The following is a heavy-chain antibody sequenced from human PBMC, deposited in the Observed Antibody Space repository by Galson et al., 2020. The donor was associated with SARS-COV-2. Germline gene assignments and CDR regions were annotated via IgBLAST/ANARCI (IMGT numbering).Heavy chain of an antibody. Sequence: LSLNCAASGFTFRSYWLHWVHPPPGKGLVWVTRNYCDGSSTRYAESVKGRFTISGDNAKNTLYLHMRSLRAEDTAVYYCARGDMRNDYFDYWGQGTLVTVAA. J-gene: IGHJ4*02. CDR3: ARGDMRNDYFDY. CDR2: NYCDGSST. CDR1: GFTFRSYW. V-gene: IGHV3-74*01. D-gene: IGHD2-15*01.